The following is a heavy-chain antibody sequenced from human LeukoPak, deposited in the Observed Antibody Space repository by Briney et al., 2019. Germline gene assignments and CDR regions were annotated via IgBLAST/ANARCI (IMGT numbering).Heavy chain of an antibody. J-gene: IGHJ3*02. D-gene: IGHD2-15*01. Sequence: GASVKVSCKASGYTFTGYYMHWVPQAPGQGLEWMGRINPNSGGTNYARKFQGRVTMTRYTSIRTAYVELSRLRSDDTAVYYCAREARLGCSGGSCFNDAFDIWGQGTMVTVSS. CDR3: AREARLGCSGGSCFNDAFDI. V-gene: IGHV1-2*06. CDR1: GYTFTGYY. CDR2: INPNSGGT.